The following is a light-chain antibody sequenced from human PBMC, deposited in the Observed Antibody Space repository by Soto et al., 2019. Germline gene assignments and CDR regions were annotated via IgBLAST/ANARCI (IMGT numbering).Light chain of an antibody. J-gene: IGLJ3*02. CDR1: SGHSSYA. Sequence: QLVLTQSPSASASLGASVKLTCTLSSGHSSYAIAWLQQQPEKGPRYLMRLNSDGSHTKGDGIPDRFSASSSGAERYLTISSLQSEDEADYYCQTWGTGLWVFGGGTKVTVL. CDR3: QTWGTGLWV. CDR2: LNSDGSH. V-gene: IGLV4-69*01.